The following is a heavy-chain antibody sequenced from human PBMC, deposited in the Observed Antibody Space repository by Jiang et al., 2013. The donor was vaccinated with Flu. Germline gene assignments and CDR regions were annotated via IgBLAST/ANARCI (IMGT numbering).Heavy chain of an antibody. CDR3: ARGGAVAGSFDY. J-gene: IGHJ4*02. Sequence: VQLLESGGGLVKPGGSLRLSCAASGFTFSSYSMNWVRQAPGKGLEWVSSISSSSSYIYYADSVKGRFTISRDNAKNSLYLQMNSLRAEDTAVYYCARGGAVAGSFDYWGQGTLVTVSS. V-gene: IGHV3-21*01. D-gene: IGHD6-19*01. CDR1: GFTFSSYS. CDR2: ISSSSSYI.